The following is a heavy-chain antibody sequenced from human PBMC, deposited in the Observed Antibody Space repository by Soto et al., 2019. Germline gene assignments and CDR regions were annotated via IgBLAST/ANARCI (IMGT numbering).Heavy chain of an antibody. CDR3: ARGSGEQLWLYYFDY. V-gene: IGHV1-18*01. D-gene: IGHD5-18*01. J-gene: IGHJ4*02. Sequence: ASVKVSCKASGYTFTSYGISWVRQAPGQGLEWMGWISAYNGNTNYAQKLQGRVTMTTDTSTSTAYMELSSLRSEDTAVYYCARGSGEQLWLYYFDYWGQGTLVTVSS. CDR1: GYTFTSYG. CDR2: ISAYNGNT.